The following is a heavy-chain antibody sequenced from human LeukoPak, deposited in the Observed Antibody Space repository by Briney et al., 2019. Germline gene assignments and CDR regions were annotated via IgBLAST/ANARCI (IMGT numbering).Heavy chain of an antibody. CDR3: ARGGRGSSWYYTLFDY. D-gene: IGHD6-13*01. CDR2: IIPIFGTA. V-gene: IGHV1-69*13. J-gene: IGHJ4*02. CDR1: GDTFSSYA. Sequence: ASVKGSCKASGDTFSSYAISWVRQAPGQGLEWMGGIIPIFGTANYAQKFQGRVTITADESTSTAYMELSSLRSEDTAVYYCARGGRGSSWYYTLFDYWGQGTLVTVSS.